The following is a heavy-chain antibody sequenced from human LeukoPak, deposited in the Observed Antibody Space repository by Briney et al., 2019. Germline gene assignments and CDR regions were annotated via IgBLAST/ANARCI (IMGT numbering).Heavy chain of an antibody. J-gene: IGHJ4*02. CDR3: AREARGYYFDY. D-gene: IGHD3-10*01. Sequence: PSETLSLTCTVSGGSISSYYWSWIRQPPGKGLEWIGYIYYSGSTNYNPSLKSRVTISVDTSKNQFSLRLRSVTAADTAVYYCAREARGYYFDYWGQGTLVTVSS. CDR2: IYYSGST. V-gene: IGHV4-59*01. CDR1: GGSISSYY.